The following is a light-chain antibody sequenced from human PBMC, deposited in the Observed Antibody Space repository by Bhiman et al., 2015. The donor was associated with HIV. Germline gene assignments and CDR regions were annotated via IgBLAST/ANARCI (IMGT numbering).Light chain of an antibody. CDR1: RFNVGTSS. CDR3: SSYMTNSLHVI. V-gene: IGLV1-51*02. J-gene: IGLJ2*01. CDR2: ANG. Sequence: QSVLTQPPSVSAAPGQRVTISCFGSRFNVGTSSVSWYQQLPGTAPKLLIDANGERPSGIPDRFFGSKSGNTASLTISGLQDEDEADFYCSSYMTNSLHVIFGGGTRLTVL.